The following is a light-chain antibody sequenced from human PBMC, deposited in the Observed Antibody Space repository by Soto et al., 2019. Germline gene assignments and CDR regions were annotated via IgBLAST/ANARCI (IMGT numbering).Light chain of an antibody. J-gene: IGKJ1*01. CDR3: QQRSNWPSGT. V-gene: IGKV3-11*01. Sequence: EIVLTQSPATLSLSPGERATLSCRASQSVSSYLAWYQQKPGQAPRLLIYDASNRATGIPARFSGSGSGTDFNLTISSLEPEDFAVYYCQQRSNWPSGTFGQGTKVGIK. CDR1: QSVSSY. CDR2: DAS.